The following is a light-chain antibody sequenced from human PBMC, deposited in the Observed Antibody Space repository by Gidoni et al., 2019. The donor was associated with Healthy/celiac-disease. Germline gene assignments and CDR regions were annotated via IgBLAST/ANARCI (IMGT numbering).Light chain of an antibody. J-gene: IGKJ2*01. CDR3: QQYGSSPPYT. CDR1: QSVSSSY. CDR2: GAS. Sequence: EIVLTQSPVTLSLSPGERATLSCRPSQSVSSSYLAWYQQKPGQAPRLLIYGASSRATGIPDRFSGSGSGTDFTLTISRLEPEDFAVYYCQQYGSSPPYTFGQGTKLEIK. V-gene: IGKV3-20*01.